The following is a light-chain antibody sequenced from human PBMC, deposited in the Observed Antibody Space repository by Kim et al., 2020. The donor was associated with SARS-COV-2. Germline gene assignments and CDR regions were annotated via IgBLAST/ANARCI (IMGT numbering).Light chain of an antibody. CDR1: QSVSSTS. CDR2: SAS. V-gene: IGKV3-20*01. CDR3: QQFGRSLT. Sequence: EIVLTQSPGTLSLSPGESATLSCRASQSVSSTSLAWYQQKPGQAPRLLLYSASSRATGIPDRFSGSGSGTDFTLTISRLEPDDLAVYFCQQFGRSLTFGQGTRLEIK. J-gene: IGKJ5*01.